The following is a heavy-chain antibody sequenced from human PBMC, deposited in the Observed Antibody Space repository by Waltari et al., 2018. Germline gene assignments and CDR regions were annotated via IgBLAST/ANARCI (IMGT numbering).Heavy chain of an antibody. CDR2: ISSSISTI. V-gene: IGHV3-48*01. J-gene: IGHJ6*02. D-gene: IGHD2-2*01. CDR1: GFTFSSYS. CDR3: ARRAQVVPAAVTYYYTVWTS. Sequence: EVQLVESGGGLVQPGGSLRLSCAASGFTFSSYSMNWVRQAPGKGMEWVSYISSSISTIYYADSVKGRFTISRDNAKNSLYLQMNSLRAEDTAVYYCARRAQVVPAAVTYYYTVWTSGAKGPRSPSP.